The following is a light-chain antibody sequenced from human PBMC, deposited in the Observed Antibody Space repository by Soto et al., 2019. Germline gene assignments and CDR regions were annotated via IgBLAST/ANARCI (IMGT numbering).Light chain of an antibody. Sequence: EIVLIQSQATLSLSPGERATLSCRASQSVGSSLAWYQQNPGQAPRLLIFDASNRATGIPVRFSGSGSGTDFTLTISSLELEDFTVYYCQQHSDWPLTFGGGTRVEIK. CDR3: QQHSDWPLT. CDR1: QSVGSS. J-gene: IGKJ4*01. V-gene: IGKV3-11*01. CDR2: DAS.